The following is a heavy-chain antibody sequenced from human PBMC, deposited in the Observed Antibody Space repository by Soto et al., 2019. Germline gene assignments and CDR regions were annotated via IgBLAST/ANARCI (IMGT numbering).Heavy chain of an antibody. V-gene: IGHV3-74*01. D-gene: IGHD6-19*01. CDR1: GFIFKMYW. J-gene: IGHJ4*02. CDR3: TRGPRPISAGTGAY. CDR2: IYNDGTYS. Sequence: GGSLRLSCAASGFIFKMYWMHWVRQSPGKGLVWISRIYNDGTYSDYADSVRGRFTISRDNVNDTLYLQMNNLRAEDSGLYYCTRGPRPISAGTGAYWGQGTQVTVSS.